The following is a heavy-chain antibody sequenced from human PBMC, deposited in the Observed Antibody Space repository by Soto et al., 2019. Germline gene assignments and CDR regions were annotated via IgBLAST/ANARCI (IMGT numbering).Heavy chain of an antibody. CDR2: ISYDGSNK. Sequence: GGSLRLSCAASGFTFSSYAMHWVRQAPGKGLEWVAVISYDGSNKYYADSVKGRFTISRDNSKNTLYLQMNSLRAEDTAVYYCAREKQLVPGFYYGMDVWGQGTTVTVSS. J-gene: IGHJ6*02. CDR3: AREKQLVPGFYYGMDV. V-gene: IGHV3-30-3*01. CDR1: GFTFSSYA. D-gene: IGHD6-6*01.